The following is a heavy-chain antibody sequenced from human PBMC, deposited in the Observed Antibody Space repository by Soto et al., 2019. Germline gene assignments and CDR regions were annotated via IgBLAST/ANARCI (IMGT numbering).Heavy chain of an antibody. D-gene: IGHD3-22*01. J-gene: IGHJ4*02. CDR2: IDPSDSQT. CDR3: ARQIYDSDTGPNFQYYFDS. Sequence: GESLKISFKGSGYSFAGYWITWVLQKPGKGLAWLGRIDPSDSQTYYSPSFRGHVIISVTKSITTVFLQWSSLRASDTAMYYCARQIYDSDTGPNFQYYFDSWGQGTPVTVSS. V-gene: IGHV5-10-1*01. CDR1: GYSFAGYW.